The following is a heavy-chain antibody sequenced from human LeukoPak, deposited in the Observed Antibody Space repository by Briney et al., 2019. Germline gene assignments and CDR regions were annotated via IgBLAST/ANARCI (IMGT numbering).Heavy chain of an antibody. CDR2: INPNSGGT. D-gene: IGHD6-6*01. Sequence: ASVKVSCKASGYTFTSYYMHWVRQAPGQGLEWMGRINPNSGGTNYAQKFQGRVTMTRDTSISTAYMELSRLRSDDTAVYYCARAGLRQQLAHFDYWGQGTLVTVSS. V-gene: IGHV1-2*06. CDR3: ARAGLRQQLAHFDY. J-gene: IGHJ4*02. CDR1: GYTFTSYY.